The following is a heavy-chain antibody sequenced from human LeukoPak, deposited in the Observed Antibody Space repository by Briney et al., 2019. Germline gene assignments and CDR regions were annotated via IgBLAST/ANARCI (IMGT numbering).Heavy chain of an antibody. CDR1: GGSISSYY. Sequence: PSETLSLTCTVSGGSISSYYWNWIRQPPGKGLEWIGYIFYSGRTSYNPSLKSRVTISVDTSKNQFSLKLSSVTAADTAVYYCASHHDYGDYPGVYFDYWGQGTLVTVSS. CDR2: IFYSGRT. D-gene: IGHD4-17*01. CDR3: ASHHDYGDYPGVYFDY. V-gene: IGHV4-59*01. J-gene: IGHJ4*02.